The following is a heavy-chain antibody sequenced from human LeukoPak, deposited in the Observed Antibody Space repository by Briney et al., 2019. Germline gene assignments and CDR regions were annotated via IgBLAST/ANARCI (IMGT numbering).Heavy chain of an antibody. CDR1: GFTFSSYG. CDR3: AKVEYSSGWYNFDY. Sequence: TGGSLRLSCAASGFTFSSYGMHWVRQAPGKGLEWVAVISYDGSNKYYADSVKGRFTISRDNSKNTLYLQMNSLGAEDTAVYYCAKVEYSSGWYNFDYWGQGTLVTVSS. CDR2: ISYDGSNK. J-gene: IGHJ4*02. V-gene: IGHV3-30*18. D-gene: IGHD6-19*01.